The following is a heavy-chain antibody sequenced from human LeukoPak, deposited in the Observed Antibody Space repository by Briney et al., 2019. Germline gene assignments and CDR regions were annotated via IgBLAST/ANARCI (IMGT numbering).Heavy chain of an antibody. V-gene: IGHV1-69*13. CDR1: RGTFNNYA. CDR3: ARDLTMVRGAKYRPYNWFDP. Sequence: RASVKVSCKTSRGTFNNYAISWVRQAPGQGLEWMGGIIPIFGTASYAQKFQGRVTITADESTSTAYMELSSLGSEDTAMYYCARDLTMVRGAKYRPYNWFDPWGQGTLVTVSS. D-gene: IGHD3-10*01. CDR2: IIPIFGTA. J-gene: IGHJ5*02.